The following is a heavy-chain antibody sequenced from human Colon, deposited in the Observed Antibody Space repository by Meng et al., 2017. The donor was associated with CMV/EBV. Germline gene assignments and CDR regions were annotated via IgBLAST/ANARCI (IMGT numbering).Heavy chain of an antibody. CDR1: GFSFDTYP. V-gene: IGHV3-21*01. Sequence: GGSLRLSCAASGFSFDTYPMNWVRQAPGKGLEWVSAISRESKYIWYADSVKGRITISRDNAKNSLYLQVNNLRGEDTAVYYFARGSVTYYGMDDWGQGTTVTVSS. CDR3: ARGSVTYYGMDD. J-gene: IGHJ6*02. CDR2: ISRESKYI. D-gene: IGHD2-21*02.